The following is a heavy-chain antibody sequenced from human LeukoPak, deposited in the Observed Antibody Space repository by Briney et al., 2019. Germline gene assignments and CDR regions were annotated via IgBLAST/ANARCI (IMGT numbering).Heavy chain of an antibody. CDR2: INHSGST. J-gene: IGHJ3*02. CDR1: GGSFSGYY. CDR3: ARVIGREYFRLDAFDI. V-gene: IGHV4-34*01. Sequence: PSETLSLTCAVYGGSFSGYYWRWIRQPPGKGLEWIGEINHSGSTNYNPSLKSRVTISVDTSKNQFSLKLSSVTAADTAVYYCARVIGREYFRLDAFDIWGQGTMVTVSS. D-gene: IGHD2/OR15-2a*01.